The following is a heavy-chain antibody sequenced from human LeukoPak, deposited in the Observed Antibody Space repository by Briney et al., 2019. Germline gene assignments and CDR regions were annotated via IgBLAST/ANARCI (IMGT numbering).Heavy chain of an antibody. Sequence: GGSLRLSCATSGFTFNNYPMHWVRQAPGKGLEWVAVIGYDGRFKFHSDSVKGRFIISRDDSKNTLYLQMNSLRPEDTALYYCARDPKTGSPDYFDYWGQGTLVTVST. J-gene: IGHJ4*02. D-gene: IGHD3-10*01. CDR2: IGYDGRFK. CDR3: ARDPKTGSPDYFDY. CDR1: GFTFNNYP. V-gene: IGHV3-30*04.